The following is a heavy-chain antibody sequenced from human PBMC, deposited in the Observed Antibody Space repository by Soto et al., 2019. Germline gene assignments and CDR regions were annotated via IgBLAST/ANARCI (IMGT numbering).Heavy chain of an antibody. CDR1: GVSISSSSYY. CDR3: ASQASPYYYYGMDV. V-gene: IGHV4-39*01. J-gene: IGHJ6*02. Sequence: SETLSLTCTVSGVSISSSSYYWGWIRQPPGKGLEWIGSIYYSGSTNYNPSLKNRVTISVDTSKNQLSLKLSFVTAADTAVYYCASQASPYYYYGMDVWGQGTTVTVSS. CDR2: IYYSGST.